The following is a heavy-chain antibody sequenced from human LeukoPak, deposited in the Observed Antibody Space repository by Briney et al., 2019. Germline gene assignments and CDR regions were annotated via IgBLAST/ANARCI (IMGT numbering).Heavy chain of an antibody. Sequence: SETLSLTCTVSGGSISSGDYYWSWIRQPPGKGLEWIGYIYYSGSTYYNPSLRSRVTISVDTSKNQFSLKLSSVTAADTAVYYCARRLPHWNFDLWGRGTLVTVSS. CDR1: GGSISSGDYY. D-gene: IGHD2-21*02. CDR2: IYYSGST. J-gene: IGHJ2*01. CDR3: ARRLPHWNFDL. V-gene: IGHV4-30-4*08.